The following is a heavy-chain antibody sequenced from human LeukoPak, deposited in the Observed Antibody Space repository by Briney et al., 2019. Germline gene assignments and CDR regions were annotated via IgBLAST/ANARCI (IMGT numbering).Heavy chain of an antibody. V-gene: IGHV4-61*02. Sequence: PSETLSLTCTVSGASITSSGYYWGWIRQPPGKGLEWIGRIYTSGSTNYNPSLKSRVTISVDTSKNQFSLKLSSVTAADTAVYYCASSSRYDRSGYYYYYYYMDVWGKGTTVTISS. CDR2: IYTSGST. CDR3: ASSSRYDRSGYYYYYYYMDV. CDR1: GASITSSGYY. J-gene: IGHJ6*03. D-gene: IGHD3-22*01.